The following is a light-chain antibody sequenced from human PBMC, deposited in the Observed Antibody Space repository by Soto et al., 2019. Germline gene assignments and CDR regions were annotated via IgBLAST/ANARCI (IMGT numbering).Light chain of an antibody. V-gene: IGLV1-47*01. CDR2: RNN. J-gene: IGLJ2*01. Sequence: QSVLTQPPSTSGTPGQRVTISCSGSSSNIGSNFVYWYQQLSGTAPKLLIFRNNQWPSGVPDRFSGSKSANTASLTISGLQAEDEADYYCSSYTSSNSLVFGGGTQLTVL. CDR3: SSYTSSNSLV. CDR1: SSNIGSNF.